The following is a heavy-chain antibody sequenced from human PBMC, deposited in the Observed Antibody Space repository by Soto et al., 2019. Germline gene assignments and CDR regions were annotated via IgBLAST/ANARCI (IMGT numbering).Heavy chain of an antibody. D-gene: IGHD3-16*02. V-gene: IGHV1-46*03. CDR2: INPSGGST. J-gene: IGHJ6*04. Sequence: ASVKVSCKASGYTFTSYYMHWVRQAPGQGLEWMGIINPSGGSTSYAQKFQGIVTMTRDTSTSTFYMELSSLRSEDTAVYYCARNQRMITFGGVIANDPMDVWGKGTTVTVSS. CDR3: ARNQRMITFGGVIANDPMDV. CDR1: GYTFTSYY.